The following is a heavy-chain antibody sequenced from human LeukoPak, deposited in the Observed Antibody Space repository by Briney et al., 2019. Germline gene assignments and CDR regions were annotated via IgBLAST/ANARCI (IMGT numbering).Heavy chain of an antibody. Sequence: GGSRRLSCAASGFTFSSHALTWVRRAPGKGLEWVSAISVSADATYYVDSVKGRFTISRDNSKNTVYLQLNSLRPEDTAPYYCARLKNPTGPYYGMDVWGQGTTVTVS. V-gene: IGHV3-23*01. CDR2: ISVSADAT. CDR1: GFTFSSHA. CDR3: ARLKNPTGPYYGMDV. D-gene: IGHD3-10*01. J-gene: IGHJ6*02.